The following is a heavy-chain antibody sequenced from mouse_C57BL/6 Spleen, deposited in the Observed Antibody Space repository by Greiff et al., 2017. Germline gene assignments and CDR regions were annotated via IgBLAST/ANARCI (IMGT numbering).Heavy chain of an antibody. J-gene: IGHJ2*01. CDR2: IYPSDSET. V-gene: IGHV1-61*01. CDR3: ARRVLFFDY. Sequence: QVQLQQPGAELVRPGSSVKLSCKASGYTFTSYWMDWVKQRPGQGLEWIGNIYPSDSETHYNQKFKDKATLTVDKSSSTAYMQLSSLTSEDSAVXYCARRVLFFDYWGQGTTLTVSS. D-gene: IGHD2-14*01. CDR1: GYTFTSYW.